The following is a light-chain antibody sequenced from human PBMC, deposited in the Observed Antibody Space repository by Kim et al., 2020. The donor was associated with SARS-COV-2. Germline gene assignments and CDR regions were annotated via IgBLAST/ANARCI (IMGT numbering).Light chain of an antibody. V-gene: IGKV3-20*01. CDR2: VAS. CDR3: QQYHSSPRT. CDR1: RSVTSSY. J-gene: IGKJ1*01. Sequence: DIVLTQSPGTLSLSPGERATLSCRASRSVTSSYLAWYQHKPGQAPRLLIYVASTRATGIPDRFSGSGSGTDFTLTISGLEPEDFAVYYCQQYHSSPRTFGQGTKVDIK.